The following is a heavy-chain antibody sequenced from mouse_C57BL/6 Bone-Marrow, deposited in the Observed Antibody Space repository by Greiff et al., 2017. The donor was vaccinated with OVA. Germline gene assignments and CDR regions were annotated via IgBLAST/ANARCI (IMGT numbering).Heavy chain of an antibody. CDR2: IYPRDGST. D-gene: IGHD2-2*01. CDR3: ARYLLWLRRGYYFDY. Sequence: VQLQESDAELVKPGASVKISCKVSGYTFTDHTIHWMKQRPEQGLEWIGYIYPRDGSTKYNEKFKGKATLTADKSSSTAYMQLNSLTSEDSAVYFCARYLLWLRRGYYFDYWGQGTTLTVSS. J-gene: IGHJ2*01. CDR1: GYTFTDHT. V-gene: IGHV1-78*01.